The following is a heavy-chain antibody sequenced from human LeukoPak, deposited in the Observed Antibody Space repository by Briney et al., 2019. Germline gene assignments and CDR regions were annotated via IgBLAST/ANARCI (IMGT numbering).Heavy chain of an antibody. CDR1: GFTFSSYS. CDR3: ARDPSGYCSSTSCFDYYMDV. D-gene: IGHD2-2*01. J-gene: IGHJ6*03. Sequence: PGGSLRLSCAASGFTFSSYSMNWVRQAPGKGLEWVSSISSSSSYIYYADSVKGRFTISRDNAKNSLYLQMNSLRAEDTAVYYCARDPSGYCSSTSCFDYYMDVWGKGTTVTISS. V-gene: IGHV3-21*01. CDR2: ISSSSSYI.